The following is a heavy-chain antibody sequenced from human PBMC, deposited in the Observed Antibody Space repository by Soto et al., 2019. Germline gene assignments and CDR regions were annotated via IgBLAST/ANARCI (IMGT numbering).Heavy chain of an antibody. D-gene: IGHD5-12*01. CDR1: GGTFSSYA. J-gene: IGHJ4*02. CDR2: IIPIFGTA. V-gene: IGHV1-69*06. CDR3: ARWGLRDGYNRWYFDY. Sequence: QVQLVQSGAEVKKPGSSVKVSCKASGGTFSSYAISWVRQAPGQGLEWMGGIIPIFGTANYAQKFQGRVTITADKTTSTAYMELSSLRSEDTAVYYCARWGLRDGYNRWYFDYWGQGTLVTVSS.